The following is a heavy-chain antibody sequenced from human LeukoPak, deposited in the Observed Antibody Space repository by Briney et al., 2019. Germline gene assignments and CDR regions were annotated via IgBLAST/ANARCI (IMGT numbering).Heavy chain of an antibody. V-gene: IGHV3-21*01. CDR2: ISSSSSYI. J-gene: IGHJ4*02. D-gene: IGHD3-22*01. Sequence: GGSLRLSCAASGFSFSSYSMNWVRQAPGKGLEWVSSISSSSSYIYYADSVKGRFTISRDNAKNSLYLQMNSLRAEDTAVYYCARDSSSGDPPSWGQGTLVTVSS. CDR3: ARDSSSGDPPS. CDR1: GFSFSSYS.